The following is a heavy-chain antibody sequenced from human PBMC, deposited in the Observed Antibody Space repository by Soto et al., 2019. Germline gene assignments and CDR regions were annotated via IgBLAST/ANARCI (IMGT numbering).Heavy chain of an antibody. CDR1: GYSFTSYW. V-gene: IGHV5-51*01. D-gene: IGHD3-22*01. Sequence: PXGSLKISCKGCGYSFTSYWIGWVRQMPGKGLEWMGIIYPGDSDTRYSPSFQGQVTISADKSISTAYLQWSSLKASDTAMYYCASSQYYYDSSGFTFDYWGQGTLVTASS. J-gene: IGHJ4*02. CDR2: IYPGDSDT. CDR3: ASSQYYYDSSGFTFDY.